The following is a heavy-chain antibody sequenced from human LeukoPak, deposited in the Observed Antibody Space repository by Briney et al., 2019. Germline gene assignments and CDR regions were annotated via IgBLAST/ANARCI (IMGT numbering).Heavy chain of an antibody. Sequence: GGSLRLSCAASGFIFSSYAMSWVRQAPGKGLEWVSYVCSGGSTYYADSVKGRFTVSRDNSKSTLYLQMNSLTAEDTAVYYCAKMRGQYYHSYYMGAWGKGTTVTVSS. CDR1: GFIFSSYA. CDR2: VCSGGST. V-gene: IGHV3-23*01. CDR3: AKMRGQYYHSYYMGA. J-gene: IGHJ6*03.